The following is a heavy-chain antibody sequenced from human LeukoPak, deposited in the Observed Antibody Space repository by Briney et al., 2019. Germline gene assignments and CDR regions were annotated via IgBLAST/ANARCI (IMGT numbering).Heavy chain of an antibody. CDR2: FDPEDGET. J-gene: IGHJ6*03. D-gene: IGHD1-26*01. CDR1: GYTLTELS. Sequence: ASVKVSCKVSGYTLTELSMHWVRQAPGKGLEWMGGFDPEDGETIYAQKFQGRVTMTEDTSTDTAYMELSSLRSEDTAVYYCATAPPGGSSYYYYMDVWGKGTTVTVSS. V-gene: IGHV1-24*01. CDR3: ATAPPGGSSYYYYMDV.